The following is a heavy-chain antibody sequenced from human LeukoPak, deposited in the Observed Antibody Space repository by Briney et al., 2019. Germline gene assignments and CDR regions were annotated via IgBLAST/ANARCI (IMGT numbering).Heavy chain of an antibody. CDR1: GFTFSSYA. D-gene: IGHD6-13*01. Sequence: GGSLRLSCAASGFTFSSYAMHWVRQAPGKGLEWVAVISYDGSNKYYADSVKGRFTISRDNSKNTLHLQMNSLRAEDTAVYYCARGVYSSSWYRRPYFDYWGQGTLVTVSS. CDR3: ARGVYSSSWYRRPYFDY. V-gene: IGHV3-30*04. CDR2: ISYDGSNK. J-gene: IGHJ4*02.